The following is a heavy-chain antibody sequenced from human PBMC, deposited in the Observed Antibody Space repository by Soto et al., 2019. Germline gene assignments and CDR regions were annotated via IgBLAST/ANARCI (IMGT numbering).Heavy chain of an antibody. CDR2: ISGSGGIT. Sequence: EVQLLESGGGLVQPGGSLRLSCATSGFTFSSYAMAWVRQAPGKGLEWVSAISGSGGITYHAASVKGRFSISRDNSRNMLYLQMNSLGAEDTAGYYCARAAHYDFWSGYYYMDVWGIGTTVTVSS. V-gene: IGHV3-23*01. J-gene: IGHJ6*03. CDR1: GFTFSSYA. CDR3: ARAAHYDFWSGYYYMDV. D-gene: IGHD3-3*01.